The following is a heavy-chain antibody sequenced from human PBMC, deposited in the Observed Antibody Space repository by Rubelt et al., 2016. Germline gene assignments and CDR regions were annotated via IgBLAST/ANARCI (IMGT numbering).Heavy chain of an antibody. D-gene: IGHD5-18*01. V-gene: IGHV4-39*07. CDR1: GGFIRNNSYY. Sequence: QVQLQESGPGLVKPSETLSLICTVFGGFIRNNSYYWGWIRQPPGKGLEWIGSVYYSGRTSYSPSLKSRVTISVDTSKNQFSLDLTSVTAADTAVYYCATDLGRGYIYGPLDSWGQGTLVTVSS. J-gene: IGHJ4*02. CDR2: VYYSGRT. CDR3: ATDLGRGYIYGPLDS.